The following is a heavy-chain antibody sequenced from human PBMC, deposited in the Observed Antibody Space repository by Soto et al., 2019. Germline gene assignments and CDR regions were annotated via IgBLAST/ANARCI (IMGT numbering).Heavy chain of an antibody. Sequence: QVQLVQSGAEVKKPGSSVKVSCKASGGTFSSYAISWVRQAPGQGLEWMGGIIPIFGTANYAQKFQGRVTITADESTSTAYMELSSLRSEDTAVYYCARDNPVVPAAISYYYYSMDVWGQGTTVTVSS. J-gene: IGHJ6*02. CDR2: IIPIFGTA. D-gene: IGHD2-2*01. CDR1: GGTFSSYA. CDR3: ARDNPVVPAAISYYYYSMDV. V-gene: IGHV1-69*01.